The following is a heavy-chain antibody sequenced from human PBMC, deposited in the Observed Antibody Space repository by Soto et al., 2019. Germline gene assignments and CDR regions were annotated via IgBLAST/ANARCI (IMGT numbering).Heavy chain of an antibody. CDR1: GFSLSTSGVG. V-gene: IGHV2-5*01. CDR3: IHRRVNGGMDH. CDR2: IHWNDDN. J-gene: IGHJ4*02. Sequence: QITLKESGPTLVKPTQTLTLTCTFSGFSLSTSGVGVGCVRQPPGKALEWLAVIHWNDDNHYTSSLKTRLTVTKDITKNQVVFAMTNMDPVDTGTYYCIHRRVNGGMDHWGPGILVTVSS.